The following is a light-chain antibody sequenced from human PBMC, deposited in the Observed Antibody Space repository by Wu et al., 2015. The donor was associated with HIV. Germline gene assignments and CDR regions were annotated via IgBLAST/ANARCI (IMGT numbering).Light chain of an antibody. J-gene: IGKJ1*01. CDR2: GAS. Sequence: ENVLTQSPGTLSLSPGERATLSCRASQTITNNYLAWYQQKPGQAPRLLIYGASSRSTGIPDRFSGSGSGTDFTLTISRLEPEDFAVYYCQQYDSFKAFGQGTKVEIK. V-gene: IGKV3-20*01. CDR1: QTITNNY. CDR3: QQYDSFKA.